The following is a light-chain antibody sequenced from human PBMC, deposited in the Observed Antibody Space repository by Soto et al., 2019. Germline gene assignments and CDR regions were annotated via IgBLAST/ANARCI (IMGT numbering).Light chain of an antibody. CDR2: DTS. J-gene: IGKJ2*01. CDR1: QSVSNVY. CDR3: QQSGSSPRS. Sequence: EIVLTQSPGTLSLSPGERATLSCRASQSVSNVYLAWYQQQPGQAPRLLIYDTSNRATGIPDRFSGSGSGTDFTLTISRLEPEDFAVYYCQQSGSSPRSFGQGTKLEIK. V-gene: IGKV3-20*01.